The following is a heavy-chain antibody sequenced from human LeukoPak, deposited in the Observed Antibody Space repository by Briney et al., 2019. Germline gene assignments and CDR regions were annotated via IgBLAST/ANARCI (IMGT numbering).Heavy chain of an antibody. CDR1: GFTFSSYW. CDR2: INSDGSST. CDR3: ATGATLYYFDY. D-gene: IGHD4/OR15-4a*01. Sequence: GGSLRLSCAASGFTFSSYWMHWVRQAPGKGLVWVSRINSDGSSTSYADSVKGRFTISRDNAKNSLYLQMNSLRAEDTAVYYCATGATLYYFDYWGQGTLVTVSS. J-gene: IGHJ4*02. V-gene: IGHV3-74*01.